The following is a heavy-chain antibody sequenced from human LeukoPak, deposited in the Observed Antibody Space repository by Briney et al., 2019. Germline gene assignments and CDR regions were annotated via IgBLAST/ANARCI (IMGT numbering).Heavy chain of an antibody. V-gene: IGHV4-34*01. D-gene: IGHD3-16*01. CDR2: INHSGST. CDR1: GGSFSGYY. Sequence: SETLSLTCAVYGGSFSGYYWSWIRQPPGKGLEWIGEINHSGSTNYNPSLKSRVTISVDTSKNQFSLKLSSVTAADTAVYYCARFSAPLRFRIDYWGQGTLVTVSS. CDR3: ARFSAPLRFRIDY. J-gene: IGHJ4*02.